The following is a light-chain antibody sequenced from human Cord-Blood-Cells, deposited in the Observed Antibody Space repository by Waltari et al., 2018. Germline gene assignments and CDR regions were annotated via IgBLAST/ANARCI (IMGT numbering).Light chain of an antibody. J-gene: IGLJ1*01. CDR1: SSNIGSNY. Sequence: QSVLTQPPSASGTPGQRVTISCSGSSSNIGSNYVYWYQQPPGTAPKLLIYRNKPRPSGVPDRFSGSKSGTSASLAISGLRSEDEADYYCAAWDDSLSGYVFGTGTKVTVL. CDR3: AAWDDSLSGYV. CDR2: RNK. V-gene: IGLV1-47*01.